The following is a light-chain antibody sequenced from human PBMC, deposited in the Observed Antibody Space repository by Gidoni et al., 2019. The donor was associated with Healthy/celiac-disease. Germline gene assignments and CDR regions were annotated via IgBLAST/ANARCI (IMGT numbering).Light chain of an antibody. CDR3: QQRSNGPPIT. CDR1: QSVSSY. CDR2: DAP. Sequence: EIVLTPSPATLSLSPGESATLACRASQSVSSYLAWYQQKPGQAPRLLIYDAPNRATGIPARFSGRGSGTDFTLTISSLEPEDFAVYYGQQRSNGPPITFGQGTRLEIK. V-gene: IGKV3-11*01. J-gene: IGKJ5*01.